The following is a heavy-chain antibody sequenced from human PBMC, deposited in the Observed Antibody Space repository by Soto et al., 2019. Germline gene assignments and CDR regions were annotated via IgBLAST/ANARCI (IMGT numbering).Heavy chain of an antibody. Sequence: GGSLRLSCAASEFTVNSNYMSWVRQAPVKGLEWVSGIYIGGSTYYADSVKGRFTVSRDNSKNTVYLQMNSLRAEDTAVYYCARDLGRAGGMDVWGQGTTVTVSS. D-gene: IGHD6-13*01. CDR1: EFTVNSNY. CDR2: IYIGGST. CDR3: ARDLGRAGGMDV. V-gene: IGHV3-53*01. J-gene: IGHJ6*02.